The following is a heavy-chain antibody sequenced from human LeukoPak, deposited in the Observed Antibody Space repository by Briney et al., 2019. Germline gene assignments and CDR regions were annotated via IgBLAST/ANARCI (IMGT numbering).Heavy chain of an antibody. D-gene: IGHD2-2*01. CDR2: ISVSGST. CDR1: SGSISTYS. CDR3: ARGSPTALCSSTSCFFGFDS. J-gene: IGHJ5*01. Sequence: SETLSLTCTVSSGSISTYSWSWIRQPAGKGLEWIGSISVSGSTNHNPSLKSRVTMSVDPSQRQLSLQLISVTAADTAVYYCARGSPTALCSSTSCFFGFDSWGPETLVTVSS. V-gene: IGHV4-4*07.